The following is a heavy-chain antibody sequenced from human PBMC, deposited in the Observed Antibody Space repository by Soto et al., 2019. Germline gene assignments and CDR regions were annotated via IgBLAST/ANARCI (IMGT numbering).Heavy chain of an antibody. D-gene: IGHD3-10*01. CDR1: GFTFSSHS. CDR2: ISYDGSIK. Sequence: QVQLVESGGGVVQPGRSLRLSCAASGFTFSSHSIQWVRQAPGKGLEWVAVISYDGSIKYYADSVKGRFTISRDNSKNTAYLQMNSLRAEDTAVFYWAREWSTSGDLDYWGQGTLVIVSS. J-gene: IGHJ4*02. CDR3: AREWSTSGDLDY. V-gene: IGHV3-30-3*01.